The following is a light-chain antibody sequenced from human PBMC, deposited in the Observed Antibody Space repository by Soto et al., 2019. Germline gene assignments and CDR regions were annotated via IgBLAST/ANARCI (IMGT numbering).Light chain of an antibody. CDR2: AAS. V-gene: IGKV3-20*01. CDR1: ESISSTY. CDR3: QHYGRSPYT. Sequence: DIVLTQSPDTLSLSQGESATLSCRASESISSTYLAWYRQKPGQAPRLLIYAASTRATGIPDRFSGSGSGTDFTLTINRLEPEDFAVFYCQHYGRSPYTLGQGTKLEI. J-gene: IGKJ2*01.